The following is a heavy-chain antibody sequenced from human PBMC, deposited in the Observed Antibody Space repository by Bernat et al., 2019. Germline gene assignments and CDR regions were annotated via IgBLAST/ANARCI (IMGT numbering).Heavy chain of an antibody. CDR2: ISWNSGSI. Sequence: EVQLVESGGGLVQPGRSLRLSCAASGFTFDDYAMHWVRQAPGKGLEWVSGISWNSGSIGYADSVKGRFTISRDNAKNSLYLQMNSLRAEDTALYYCARGRRALARASDYWGQGTLVTVSS. CDR3: ARGRRALARASDY. D-gene: IGHD3-10*01. J-gene: IGHJ4*02. CDR1: GFTFDDYA. V-gene: IGHV3-9*01.